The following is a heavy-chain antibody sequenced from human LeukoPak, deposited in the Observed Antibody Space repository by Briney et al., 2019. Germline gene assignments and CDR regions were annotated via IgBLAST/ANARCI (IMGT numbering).Heavy chain of an antibody. J-gene: IGHJ5*02. Sequence: GASVKVSCKASGYTFTSYDINWVRQATGQGLEWMGWMNPNSGNTGYAQKFQGRVTMTRNTSISTAYMELSSPRSEDTAVYYCARGGYPGYCSSTSCSPRNWFDPWGQGTLVTVSS. CDR3: ARGGYPGYCSSTSCSPRNWFDP. CDR1: GYTFTSYD. CDR2: MNPNSGNT. V-gene: IGHV1-8*01. D-gene: IGHD2-2*01.